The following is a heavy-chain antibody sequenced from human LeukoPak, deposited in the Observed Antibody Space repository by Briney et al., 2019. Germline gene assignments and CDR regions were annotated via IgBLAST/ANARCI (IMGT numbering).Heavy chain of an antibody. D-gene: IGHD5-18*01. Sequence: KPSETLSLTCTVSGGSISSSSYYWGWIRQPPGKGLEWIGSIYYSGSTYYNPSLKSRVTISVDTSKNQFSLKLSSVTAADTAVYYCARSLRVGGPGAQLWYDLFDYWGQGTLVTVSS. V-gene: IGHV4-39*01. J-gene: IGHJ4*02. CDR1: GGSISSSSYY. CDR2: IYYSGST. CDR3: ARSLRVGGPGAQLWYDLFDY.